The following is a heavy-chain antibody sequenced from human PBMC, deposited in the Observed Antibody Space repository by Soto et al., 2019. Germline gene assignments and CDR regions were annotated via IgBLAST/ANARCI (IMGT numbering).Heavy chain of an antibody. CDR2: ISAYNGNT. J-gene: IGHJ6*01. Sequence: RXSVKVSCKASGSSFTSYGIIWVRQAPGQGLEWMGWISAYNGNTNYAQKLQGRVTMTTDTSTSTAYMELRSLRSDDTAVYYCARSYCGGDCYHRLYYYYYGMDVWGQGTTVTVLL. V-gene: IGHV1-18*01. D-gene: IGHD2-21*02. CDR1: GSSFTSYG. CDR3: ARSYCGGDCYHRLYYYYYGMDV.